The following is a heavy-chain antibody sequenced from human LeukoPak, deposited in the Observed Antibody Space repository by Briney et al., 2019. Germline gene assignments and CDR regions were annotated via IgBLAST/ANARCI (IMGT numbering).Heavy chain of an antibody. CDR3: AKGRGWEASYYYYYMDV. V-gene: IGHV3-30*02. J-gene: IGHJ6*03. Sequence: GGSLRLSCAASGFTFSDYSMHWVRQAPGKGLEWVAFIRYDGSNKYYTDSVKGRFTISRDNSKNTLYLQMNSLRAEDTAVYYCAKGRGWEASYYYYYMDVWGKGTTVTISS. D-gene: IGHD1-26*01. CDR2: IRYDGSNK. CDR1: GFTFSDYS.